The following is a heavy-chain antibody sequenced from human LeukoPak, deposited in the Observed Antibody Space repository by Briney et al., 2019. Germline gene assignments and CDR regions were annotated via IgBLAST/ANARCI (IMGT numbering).Heavy chain of an antibody. CDR2: ISSSSSYI. J-gene: IGHJ4*02. CDR3: AKENRFGELLGGEGFDY. V-gene: IGHV3-21*04. D-gene: IGHD3-10*01. CDR1: GFTFSSYS. Sequence: GGSLRLSCAASGFTFSSYSMNWVRQAPGKGLEWVSSISSSSSYIYYADSVKGRFTISRDNSKNTLYLQMNSLRAEDSAVYYCAKENRFGELLGGEGFDYWGQGTLVTVSS.